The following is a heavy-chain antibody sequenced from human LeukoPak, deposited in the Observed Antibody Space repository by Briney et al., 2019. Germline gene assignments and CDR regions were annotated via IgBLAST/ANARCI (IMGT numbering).Heavy chain of an antibody. J-gene: IGHJ6*03. Sequence: GESLKISCKGPGYSFSSYWIGWVRQMPGKGLEWMGIIYPGDSDARYSPSFQGQVTISADKSISTAYLQWSALKASDSAMYYCARHKEGYYYMDVWGKGTTVTVSS. V-gene: IGHV5-51*01. CDR2: IYPGDSDA. CDR3: ARHKEGYYYMDV. CDR1: GYSFSSYW.